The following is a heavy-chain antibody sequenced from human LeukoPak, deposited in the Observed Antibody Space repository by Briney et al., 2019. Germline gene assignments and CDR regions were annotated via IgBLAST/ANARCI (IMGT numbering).Heavy chain of an antibody. J-gene: IGHJ4*02. D-gene: IGHD3-16*01. CDR2: IYISGST. V-gene: IGHV4-4*07. Sequence: SETLSLTCTVSGGSISSYYWSWIRQPAGKGLEWIGRIYISGSTNYNPSLKSRVTMSVDTSKNQFSLKLSSVTAADTAVYYCANYGVVLATYGSPSLFVYWGQGTLVTVSS. CDR3: ANYGVVLATYGSPSLFVY. CDR1: GGSISSYY.